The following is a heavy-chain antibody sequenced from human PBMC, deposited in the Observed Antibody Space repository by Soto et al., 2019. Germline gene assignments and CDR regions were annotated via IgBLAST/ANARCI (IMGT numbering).Heavy chain of an antibody. J-gene: IGHJ4*02. Sequence: QETRTGLEWVAVISDDGSNKCYADSVKGRFTISRDNSKNTLYLQMNSLRAEDTAVYYCAKAPDRGYSYGHAFAYRGQGTLVPGSS. D-gene: IGHD5-18*01. V-gene: IGHV3-30*18. CDR2: ISDDGSNK. CDR3: AKAPDRGYSYGHAFAY.